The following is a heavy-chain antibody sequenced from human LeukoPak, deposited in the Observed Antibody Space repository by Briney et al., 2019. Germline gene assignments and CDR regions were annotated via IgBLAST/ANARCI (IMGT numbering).Heavy chain of an antibody. Sequence: SESLSLTCTVSGDSISSSSYYWGWIRQPPGKGLEWIGSVYYSGSTYYNPSLKSRVTISVDTSKNQFSLKLSSVTAADTAVYYCARQGSGSRKNWFDPWGQGTLVTVSS. J-gene: IGHJ5*02. CDR3: ARQGSGSRKNWFDP. CDR2: VYYSGST. V-gene: IGHV4-39*01. CDR1: GDSISSSSYY. D-gene: IGHD3-10*01.